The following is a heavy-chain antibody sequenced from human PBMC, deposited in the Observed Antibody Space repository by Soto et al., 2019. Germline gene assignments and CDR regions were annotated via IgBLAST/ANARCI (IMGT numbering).Heavy chain of an antibody. CDR2: ISSSGITI. V-gene: IGHV3-11*01. Sequence: GGSLRLSCAASGFTFSDYYMSWIRQAPGKGLEWASYISSSGITIYYADSVKGRFTISRDIANNSLFLQMNSLTAGDTAVYYCARSRYGPAASYGLDVWGQGTTVTVSS. CDR1: GFTFSDYY. CDR3: ARSRYGPAASYGLDV. J-gene: IGHJ6*02. D-gene: IGHD2-2*01.